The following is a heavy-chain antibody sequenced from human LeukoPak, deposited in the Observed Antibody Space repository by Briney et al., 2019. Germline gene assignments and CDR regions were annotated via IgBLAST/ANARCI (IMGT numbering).Heavy chain of an antibody. CDR3: ARGGLGSDNWFGP. J-gene: IGHJ5*02. Sequence: SETLSLTCAVYGGSFSGYYWSWIRQPPGKGLEWIGEINHSGSTNYNPSLKSRVTISVDTSKNQFSLKLSSVTAADTAVYYCARGGLGSDNWFGPWGQGTLVTVSS. CDR1: GGSFSGYY. D-gene: IGHD5/OR15-5a*01. V-gene: IGHV4-34*01. CDR2: INHSGST.